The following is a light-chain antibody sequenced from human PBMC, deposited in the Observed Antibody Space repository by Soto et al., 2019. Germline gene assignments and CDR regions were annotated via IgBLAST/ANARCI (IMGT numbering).Light chain of an antibody. CDR2: GNT. CDR1: NSNIGAGYD. Sequence: QSALTQPPSVSGAPGQRVIISCTGSNSNIGAGYDVHWYHQFPGTAPKLLIYGNTKRPSGVPDRVSGSKSDMSASLAINGLLAEDEADYYCQSYDSSLQAWVFGGGTKVTVL. V-gene: IGLV1-40*01. J-gene: IGLJ3*02. CDR3: QSYDSSLQAWV.